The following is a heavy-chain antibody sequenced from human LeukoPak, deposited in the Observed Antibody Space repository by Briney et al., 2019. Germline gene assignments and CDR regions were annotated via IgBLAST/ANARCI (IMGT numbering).Heavy chain of an antibody. D-gene: IGHD4-17*01. V-gene: IGHV3-21*01. CDR2: ISTSGSST. CDR3: AREPGNNGDLDY. Sequence: GGSLRLSCAASGFTFSTYNMNWVRRAPGKGLEWVSSISTSGSSTFYADSMKGRFTISRDNAKSSLCLQMSSLRAEDTAVYYCAREPGNNGDLDYWGQGTLVTVSS. CDR1: GFTFSTYN. J-gene: IGHJ4*02.